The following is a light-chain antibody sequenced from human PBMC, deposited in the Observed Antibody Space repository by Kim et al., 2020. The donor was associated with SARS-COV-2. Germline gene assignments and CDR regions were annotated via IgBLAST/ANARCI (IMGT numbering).Light chain of an antibody. CDR1: QSVSSN. CDR3: QQYNNWPLT. CDR2: GAS. Sequence: VSPGERATLSCRASQSVSSNLAWYQQKPGQAPRLLIYGASTRATGIPARFSGSGSGTEFTPTISSLQSEDFAVYYCQQYNNWPLTFGGGTKVEIK. V-gene: IGKV3-15*01. J-gene: IGKJ4*01.